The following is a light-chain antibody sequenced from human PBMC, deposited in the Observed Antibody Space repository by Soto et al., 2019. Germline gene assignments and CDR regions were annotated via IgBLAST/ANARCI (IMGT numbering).Light chain of an antibody. CDR1: HSISSSY. CDR3: QQYGSSPPIT. J-gene: IGKJ5*01. V-gene: IGKV3-20*01. CDR2: GAS. Sequence: EIVLTQSPGTLSLSPGERATLSCRASHSISSSYLAWYQQKPGQAPRLLIYGASSRATGIPDRFSGSGSGTDFTLTISRLEPEDFAVYYCQQYGSSPPITFGLGTRLEIK.